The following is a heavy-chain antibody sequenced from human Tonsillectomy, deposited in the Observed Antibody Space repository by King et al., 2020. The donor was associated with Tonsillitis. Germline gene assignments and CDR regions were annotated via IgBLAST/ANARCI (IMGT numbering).Heavy chain of an antibody. CDR1: GFTVSSNY. CDR3: ARAFITGLPFT. Sequence: GQLVQSGGGLVQPGGSLRLSCAASGFTVSSNYMIWVRQAPGKGLESVSVIYNTGSTYYADSVKGRFTISRDNSKNTLYLQMNSLRAEDTAVYYCARAFITGLPFTWGQGTLVTVSS. D-gene: IGHD5-18*01. CDR2: IYNTGST. V-gene: IGHV3-66*01. J-gene: IGHJ4*02.